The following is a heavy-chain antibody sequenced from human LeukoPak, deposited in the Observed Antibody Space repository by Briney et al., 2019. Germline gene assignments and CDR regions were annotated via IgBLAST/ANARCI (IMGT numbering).Heavy chain of an antibody. V-gene: IGHV4-59*08. Sequence: PSETLSLTCIVSGGSISSYYWSWIRQPPGKGLEWIGYIYYSGSFSYNPSLKSRVTISVDTSKNQFSLKLSSVTAADTAVYYCARHRGSSWNYFDYWGQGTLVTVSS. CDR3: ARHRGSSWNYFDY. D-gene: IGHD6-13*01. CDR2: IYYSGSF. J-gene: IGHJ4*02. CDR1: GGSISSYY.